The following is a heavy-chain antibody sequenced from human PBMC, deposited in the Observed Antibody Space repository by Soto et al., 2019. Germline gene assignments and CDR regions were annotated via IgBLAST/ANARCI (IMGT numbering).Heavy chain of an antibody. J-gene: IGHJ4*02. CDR2: INSDGSST. CDR1: GFTFSSYW. V-gene: IGHV3-74*01. CDR3: VRTSLVVAAATREDY. Sequence: EVQLVESGGGLVQPGGSLRLSCAASGFTFSSYWMQWVRQAPGKGLVWVSRINSDGSSTSYADSVKGRFTISRDNAKNTLYLQMNSLRAEDTDVYYCVRTSLVVAAATREDYWGQGTLVTVSS. D-gene: IGHD2-15*01.